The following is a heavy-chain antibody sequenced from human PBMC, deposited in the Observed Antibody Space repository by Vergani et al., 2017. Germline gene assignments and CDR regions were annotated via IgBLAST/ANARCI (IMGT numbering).Heavy chain of an antibody. CDR1: GYSFTSYW. J-gene: IGHJ6*02. Sequence: EVQLVQSGAEVKKPGESLRISCKGSGYSFTSYWISWVREMRGKGLEWMGRIDPSDSYTNYSPSFQGHVTISADKSISTAYLQWSSLKASDTAMYYCARQVAVAGKWWGPYYYYGMDVWGQGTTGTVSS. CDR3: ARQVAVAGKWWGPYYYYGMDV. V-gene: IGHV5-10-1*01. D-gene: IGHD6-19*01. CDR2: IDPSDSYT.